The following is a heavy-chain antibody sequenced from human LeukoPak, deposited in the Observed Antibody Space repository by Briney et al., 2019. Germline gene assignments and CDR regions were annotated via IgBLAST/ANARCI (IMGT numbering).Heavy chain of an antibody. Sequence: ASVKVSCKASGYTFTDYYMHWVRQAPGQGLEWMGWINPNSGDTYQGRVTMTRDTSISTAYMELSRLRSDDTAVYYCARDGTMSTRAPGGLPDYWGQGTLVTVSS. J-gene: IGHJ4*02. CDR3: ARDGTMSTRAPGGLPDY. V-gene: IGHV1-2*02. CDR1: GYTFTDYY. D-gene: IGHD3-10*02. CDR2: INPNSGDT.